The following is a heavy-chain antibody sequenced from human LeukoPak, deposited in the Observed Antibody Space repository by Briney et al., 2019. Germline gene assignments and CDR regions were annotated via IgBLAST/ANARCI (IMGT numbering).Heavy chain of an antibody. CDR2: IWYDGSNI. Sequence: GGSLRLSCAASEFTFSNYAMYWVRQAPGKGLEWVAIIWYDGSNIYYADSVKGRFTISRDNSKNTLYLQMNSLRVEDTAVYYCARGAYCSGGSCPGAFDIWGQGTMVTVSS. CDR1: EFTFSNYA. V-gene: IGHV3-33*01. CDR3: ARGAYCSGGSCPGAFDI. J-gene: IGHJ3*02. D-gene: IGHD2-15*01.